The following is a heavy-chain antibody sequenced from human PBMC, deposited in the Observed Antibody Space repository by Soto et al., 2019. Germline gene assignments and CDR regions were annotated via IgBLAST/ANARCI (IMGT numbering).Heavy chain of an antibody. Sequence: PSQTLSLTCDISGDSVSSDSTAWNWIRQSPSRGLEWLGRTYYKSKWFYNYAVSVRSRIAIKSDTSKNQFSLQLNSVTPEDTAVYLRARGDQWLLYCGQGPLVTVYS. V-gene: IGHV6-1*01. CDR2: TYYKSKWFY. J-gene: IGHJ4*02. D-gene: IGHD6-19*01. CDR3: ARGDQWLLY. CDR1: GDSVSSDSTA.